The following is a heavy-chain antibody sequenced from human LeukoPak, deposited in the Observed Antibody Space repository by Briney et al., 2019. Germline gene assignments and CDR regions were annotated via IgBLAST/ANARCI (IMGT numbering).Heavy chain of an antibody. J-gene: IGHJ3*02. CDR1: GFTFSSYG. Sequence: PGGSLRLSCAASGFTFSSYGMHWVRQAPGKGLEWVAFIRYDGSNKYYADSVKGRFTISRDNSKNTLYLQMNSLRAEDTAVYYCAKDSPTDPGYCSSTSCYNGDAFDIWGQGTMVTVSS. V-gene: IGHV3-30*02. D-gene: IGHD2-2*02. CDR3: AKDSPTDPGYCSSTSCYNGDAFDI. CDR2: IRYDGSNK.